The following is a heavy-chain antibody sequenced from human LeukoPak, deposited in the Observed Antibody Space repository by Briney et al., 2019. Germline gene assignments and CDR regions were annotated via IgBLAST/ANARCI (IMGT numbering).Heavy chain of an antibody. J-gene: IGHJ3*02. CDR1: GYTFSNYY. CDR2: IGGST. CDR3: ARVRDGYNDAYDI. Sequence: ASVKVSCKASGYTFSNYYIHWVRQAPGQGLEWMGIIGGSTNYAQKFQGRVTMTRDTSTSTVYMELSSLRTEDTAVYYCARVRDGYNDAYDIWGQGTMVTVHS. D-gene: IGHD5-24*01. V-gene: IGHV1-46*01.